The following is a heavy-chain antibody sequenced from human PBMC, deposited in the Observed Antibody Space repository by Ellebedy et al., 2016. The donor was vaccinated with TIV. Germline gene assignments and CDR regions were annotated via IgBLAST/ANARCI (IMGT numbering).Heavy chain of an antibody. CDR1: GYTFSNYF. CDR3: ARDRDGYNPRAFDY. Sequence: AASVKVSCKASGYTFSNYFVHWVRQAPGQGLEWMGWISAYNGNTNYAQKLQGRVTMTTDTSTSTAYMELRSLRSDDTAVYYCARDRDGYNPRAFDYWGQGTLVTVSS. CDR2: ISAYNGNT. D-gene: IGHD5-24*01. V-gene: IGHV1-18*04. J-gene: IGHJ4*02.